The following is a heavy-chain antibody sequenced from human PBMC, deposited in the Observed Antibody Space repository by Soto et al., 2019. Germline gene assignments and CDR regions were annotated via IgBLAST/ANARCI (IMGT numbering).Heavy chain of an antibody. CDR1: GGSISSRSHY. CDR2: IYYSGST. Sequence: QLQLQESGPGLVKPSETLSLTCTVSGGSISSRSHYWGWIRQPPGKGLEWIGSIYYSGSTYYNPSLKSRVTISVDTSKNQFSLKLSSVTAADTAVFYCARVHKQWLDAVDYWGQGTLVTVSS. CDR3: ARVHKQWLDAVDY. D-gene: IGHD6-19*01. V-gene: IGHV4-39*01. J-gene: IGHJ4*02.